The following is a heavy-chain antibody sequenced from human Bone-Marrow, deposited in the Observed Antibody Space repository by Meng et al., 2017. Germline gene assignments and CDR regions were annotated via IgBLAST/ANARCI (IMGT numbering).Heavy chain of an antibody. J-gene: IGHJ3*02. D-gene: IGHD1-26*01. V-gene: IGHV3-23*01. CDR3: ARDHELPRAFDI. CDR1: GFTFSSYA. CDR2: ISGSGGST. Sequence: GESLKISCAASGFTFSSYAMSWVRQAPGKGLEWVSAISGSGGSTYYADSVKGRFTISRDNSKNTLYLQMNSLRAEDTAVYYCARDHELPRAFDIWGQGTMVTVSS.